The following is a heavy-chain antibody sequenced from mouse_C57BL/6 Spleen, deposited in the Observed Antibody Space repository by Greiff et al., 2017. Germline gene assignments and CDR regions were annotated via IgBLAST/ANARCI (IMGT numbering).Heavy chain of an antibody. CDR1: GYTFTSYW. J-gene: IGHJ4*01. CDR3: ARGRIYYYGGAMDY. CDR2: IDPSDSET. D-gene: IGHD1-1*01. Sequence: QVQLQQPGAELVRPGSSVKLSCKASGYTFTSYWMHWVKQRPIQGLEWIGNIDPSDSETHYNQKFKDKATLTVDKSSSTAYMQLSSLTSEDSAVYYCARGRIYYYGGAMDYWGQGTSVTVSS. V-gene: IGHV1-52*01.